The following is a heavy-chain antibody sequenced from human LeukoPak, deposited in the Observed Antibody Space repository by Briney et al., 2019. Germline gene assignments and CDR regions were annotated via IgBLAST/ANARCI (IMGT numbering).Heavy chain of an antibody. D-gene: IGHD4-23*01. V-gene: IGHV4-34*01. CDR3: ARTVGAHSGDFDY. CDR2: INHSGST. Sequence: SETLSLTCAVYGGSFSGYYWSWIRQPPGKGLEWIGEINHSGSTNYNPSLKSRVTISVDTSKNQFSLKLSSVTAADTAVYYCARTVGAHSGDFDYWGQGTLVTVSS. J-gene: IGHJ4*02. CDR1: GGSFSGYY.